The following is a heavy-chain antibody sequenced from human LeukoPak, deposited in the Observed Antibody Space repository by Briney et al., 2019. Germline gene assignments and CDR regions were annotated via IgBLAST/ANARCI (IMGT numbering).Heavy chain of an antibody. CDR2: IIPIFGTA. Sequence: SVKVSCKASGGTFSSYAISWVRQAPGQGLEWMGRIIPIFGTANYAQKFQGRVMITTDESTSTAYMELSSLRSEDTAVYYCASGVGIAAADYYFDYWGQGTLVTVSS. J-gene: IGHJ4*02. CDR3: ASGVGIAAADYYFDY. V-gene: IGHV1-69*05. D-gene: IGHD6-13*01. CDR1: GGTFSSYA.